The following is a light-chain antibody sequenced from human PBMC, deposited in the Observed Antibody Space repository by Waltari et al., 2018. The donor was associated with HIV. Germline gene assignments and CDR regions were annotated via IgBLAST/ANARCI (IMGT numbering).Light chain of an antibody. CDR1: QSVLYSSNNKNY. Sequence: DFVMTQSPDSLTVSLGERATINCKSSQSVLYSSNNKNYLAWYQQKPGQPPKLLIYWAYTRESGVPDRFSGSGSGTDFTLTINSLQAEDVAVYYCQQYYDNPYTFGQGTKLEI. CDR2: WAY. J-gene: IGKJ2*01. CDR3: QQYYDNPYT. V-gene: IGKV4-1*01.